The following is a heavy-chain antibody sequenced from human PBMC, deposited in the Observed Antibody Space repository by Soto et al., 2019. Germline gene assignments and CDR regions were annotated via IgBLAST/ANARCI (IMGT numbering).Heavy chain of an antibody. CDR2: IYYSGST. V-gene: IGHV4-59*08. CDR3: ARHRPGSDSYYYMDV. J-gene: IGHJ6*03. CDR1: GGSISSYY. Sequence: SETLSLTCTVSGGSISSYYWSWIRQPPGKGLEWIGYIYYSGSTNYNPSLKSRVTISIDTSKNQFSLKLSSVTAADTAVYYCARHRPGSDSYYYMDVWRKGPTVTVSS.